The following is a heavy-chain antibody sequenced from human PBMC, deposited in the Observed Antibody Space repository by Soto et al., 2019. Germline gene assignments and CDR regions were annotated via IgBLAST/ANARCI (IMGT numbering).Heavy chain of an antibody. CDR3: ARGLGTNGLDV. Sequence: ASVKVSCKASGYTFSTYGITWVRQAPGQGLEWMGGISTYSGKTDYAQSLQDRVTMTTDTSTSTAYMELGRLRSDDTAVYYCARGLGTNGLDVWGQGTAVTVSS. CDR2: ISTYSGKT. CDR1: GYTFSTYG. V-gene: IGHV1-18*04. D-gene: IGHD3-16*01. J-gene: IGHJ6*02.